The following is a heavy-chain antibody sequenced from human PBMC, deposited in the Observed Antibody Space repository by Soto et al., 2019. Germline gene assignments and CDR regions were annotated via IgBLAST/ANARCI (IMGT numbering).Heavy chain of an antibody. J-gene: IGHJ3*02. CDR1: GFTFSHYA. D-gene: IGHD6-13*01. CDR3: ARGGDSSNWYRAFDI. CDR2: ISNDGINK. Sequence: GGSQRLSSAAAGFTFSHYARHWVRKNTGKGLEWVALISNDGINKYYADSVKGRFTISRDNSKNTLYLQMNSLRAEDTAVYYCARGGDSSNWYRAFDIWGQGTMVTVSS. V-gene: IGHV3-30*03.